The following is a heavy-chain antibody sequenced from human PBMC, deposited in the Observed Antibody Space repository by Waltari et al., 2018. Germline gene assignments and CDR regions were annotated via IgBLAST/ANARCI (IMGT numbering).Heavy chain of an antibody. CDR1: GGTFSSYA. CDR3: AREERPYCSGGSCYPRGGYFDY. D-gene: IGHD2-15*01. Sequence: QVQLVQSGAEVKKPGSSVKVSCKASGGTFSSYAISWVRQAPGQGLEWMGGIIPSLGIANYAQKFQGRVTITADESTSTAYMELSSLRSEDTAVYYCAREERPYCSGGSCYPRGGYFDYWGQGTLVTVSS. CDR2: IIPSLGIA. J-gene: IGHJ4*02. V-gene: IGHV1-69*04.